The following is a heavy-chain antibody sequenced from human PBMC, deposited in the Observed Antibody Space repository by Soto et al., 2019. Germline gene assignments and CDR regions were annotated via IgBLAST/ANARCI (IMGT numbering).Heavy chain of an antibody. CDR1: GGSIRSYY. V-gene: IGHV4-59*01. J-gene: IGHJ4*02. CDR3: VRANYFDY. CDR2: IYYSGST. Sequence: QVQLQESGPALVKPSETLSLSCTVSGGSIRSYYWTWMRQPPGKGLEWIGDIYYSGSTNYNPSLXSXVXTSVDTSKNQFSLKLSSVTAADTAVYYCVRANYFDYWGQGTLVTVSS.